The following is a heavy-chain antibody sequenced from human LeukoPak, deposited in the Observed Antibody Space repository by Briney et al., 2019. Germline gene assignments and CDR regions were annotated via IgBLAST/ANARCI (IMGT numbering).Heavy chain of an antibody. CDR1: GYGFTSYW. CDR2: IHPGDSET. J-gene: IGHJ4*02. V-gene: IGHV5-51*01. CDR3: ARRGNYGDYGDY. Sequence: GESPKISCAGSGYGFTSYWVGWVRQTPGTGLEYMGIIHPGDSETKYSPSFQGQVTISVDGSRTTAFLQWSSLKASDTAMYYCARRGNYGDYGDYWGQGTLVTVSP. D-gene: IGHD4-17*01.